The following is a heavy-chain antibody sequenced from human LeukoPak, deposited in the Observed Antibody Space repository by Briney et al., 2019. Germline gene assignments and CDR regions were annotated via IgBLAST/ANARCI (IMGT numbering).Heavy chain of an antibody. CDR1: GGTFSSYA. Sequence: GASVKVSCKASGGTFSSYAISWVRQAPGQGLEWMGGIIPIFGTANYAQKFQGRVTITADESTSTAYMELSSLRSEDTAVYYCARRTRGSGWSGDHYFDYWGQGTLVTVSS. V-gene: IGHV1-69*13. J-gene: IGHJ4*02. CDR2: IIPIFGTA. CDR3: ARRTRGSGWSGDHYFDY. D-gene: IGHD6-19*01.